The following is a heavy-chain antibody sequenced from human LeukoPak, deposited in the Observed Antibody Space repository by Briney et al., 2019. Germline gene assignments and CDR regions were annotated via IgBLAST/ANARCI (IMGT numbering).Heavy chain of an antibody. CDR2: INPNSGGP. D-gene: IGHD3-16*02. J-gene: IGHJ6*03. CDR3: ARDGYYDYVWGSYRHRYYYYYMDV. Sequence: GSSVKVSCKASGYTFTGYYIHWLRQAPGQGLAWMGWINPNSGGPNYPQKFQGRVTMTRDTSISTAYMELSRLRSDDTAVYYCARDGYYDYVWGSYRHRYYYYYMDVWGKGTTVTVSS. V-gene: IGHV1-2*02. CDR1: GYTFTGYY.